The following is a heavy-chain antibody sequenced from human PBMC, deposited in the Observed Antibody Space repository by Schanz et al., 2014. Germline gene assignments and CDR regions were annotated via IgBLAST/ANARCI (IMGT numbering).Heavy chain of an antibody. CDR3: VKDDRGDVVVVAANY. V-gene: IGHV3-23*04. CDR2: MSGSGSTA. D-gene: IGHD2-15*01. CDR1: GFTVSNSY. Sequence: DVQLVDSGGGLVQPGGSLRLSCAASGFTVSNSYIHWVRQAPGKGLEWVSGMSGSGSTADYADSVKGRFTISRDNSRKTLYLQMNSLRADDTAVYYCVKDDRGDVVVVAANYWGQGAQVIVSS. J-gene: IGHJ4*02.